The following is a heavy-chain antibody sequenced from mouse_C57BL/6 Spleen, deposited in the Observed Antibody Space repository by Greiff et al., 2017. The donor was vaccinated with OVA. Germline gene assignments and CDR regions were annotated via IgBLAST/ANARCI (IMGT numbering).Heavy chain of an antibody. D-gene: IGHD4-1*01. CDR3: ARNSGTSFAY. J-gene: IGHJ3*01. Sequence: QVQLKQSGPGLVQPSQSLSITCTVSGFSLTSYGVHWVRQSPGKGLEWLGVIWSGGSTDYNAAFISRLSISKDNSKSQVFFKMNSLQADDTAIYYCARNSGTSFAYWGQGTLVTVSA. CDR1: GFSLTSYG. V-gene: IGHV2-2*01. CDR2: IWSGGST.